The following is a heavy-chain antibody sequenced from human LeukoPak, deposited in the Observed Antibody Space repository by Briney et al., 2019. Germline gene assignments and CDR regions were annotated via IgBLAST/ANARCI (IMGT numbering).Heavy chain of an antibody. CDR3: ARTVKKASYYYCYMDV. V-gene: IGHV3-66*01. CDR2: IYSGGST. Sequence: GGSLRLSCAASGFTVSSNYMSWVRQAPGKGLEWVSVIYSGGSTYYADAVKGRFTLSKDNSKNTLYLQMNSLRAEDTAVYYCARTVKKASYYYCYMDVWGKGTTVTVSS. J-gene: IGHJ6*03. CDR1: GFTVSSNY. D-gene: IGHD4-17*01.